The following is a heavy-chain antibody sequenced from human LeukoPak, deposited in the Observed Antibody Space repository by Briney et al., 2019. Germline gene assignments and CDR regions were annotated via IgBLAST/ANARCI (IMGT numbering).Heavy chain of an antibody. V-gene: IGHV3-23*01. D-gene: IGHD3-10*01. J-gene: IGHJ6*02. CDR1: RFTFSSYA. CDR2: ISGSGDTT. Sequence: QPGGSLRLSCAGSRFTFSSYAMTWVRQAPGKGLEWVSIISGSGDTTYYADSVKGRFTISRDNSKNTLYLHMNSLKAEDTAVYYCAKSRPYYYGSGSYSGLYGMDVWGQGTTVTVFS. CDR3: AKSRPYYYGSGSYSGLYGMDV.